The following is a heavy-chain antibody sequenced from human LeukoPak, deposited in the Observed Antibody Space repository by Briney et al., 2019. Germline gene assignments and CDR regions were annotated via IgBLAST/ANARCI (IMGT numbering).Heavy chain of an antibody. J-gene: IGHJ3*02. CDR2: ISSSSSYI. CDR1: GFTFSSYS. D-gene: IGHD2-15*01. V-gene: IGHV3-21*01. CDR3: ARPGCSGGSCHSWDAFDI. Sequence: GGSLRLSCAASGFTFSSYSMNWVRQAPGKGLEWVSSISSSSSYIYYADSVKGRFTISRDNAKNSLYLQMNSLRAEDTAVYYCARPGCSGGSCHSWDAFDIWGQGTMVTVSS.